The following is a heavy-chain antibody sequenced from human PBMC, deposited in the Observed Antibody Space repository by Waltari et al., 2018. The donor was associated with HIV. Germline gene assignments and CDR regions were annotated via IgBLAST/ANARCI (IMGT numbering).Heavy chain of an antibody. CDR1: GFTFGSHW. CDR3: VKDVSAEQYGFYYSGLDV. V-gene: IGHV3-74*02. CDR2: INKEGSVK. D-gene: IGHD2-15*01. J-gene: IGHJ6*02. Sequence: VESGGILVQPGGSLKISCATSGFTFGSHWMNWVRRSHGKGLVWFCGINKEGSVKKYGDIVAGRFTISRDNARNILFLDMKSLRVEDSGIYYCVKDVSAEQYGFYYSGLDVWGQGTTVTV.